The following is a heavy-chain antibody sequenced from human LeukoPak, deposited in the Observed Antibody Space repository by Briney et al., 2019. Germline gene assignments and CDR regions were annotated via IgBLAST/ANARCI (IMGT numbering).Heavy chain of an antibody. CDR1: GYTFTSYG. V-gene: IGHV1-18*01. J-gene: IGHJ5*02. CDR2: ISAYNGNT. D-gene: IGHD6-13*01. CDR3: ARGPPGRQQLRVMLFDP. Sequence: ASVKVSCTASGYTFTSYGISWVRQAPGQGLEWMGWISAYNGNTNYAQKLQGRVTMTTDTSTSTAYMELRSLRSDDTAVYYCARGPPGRQQLRVMLFDPWGQGTLVTVSS.